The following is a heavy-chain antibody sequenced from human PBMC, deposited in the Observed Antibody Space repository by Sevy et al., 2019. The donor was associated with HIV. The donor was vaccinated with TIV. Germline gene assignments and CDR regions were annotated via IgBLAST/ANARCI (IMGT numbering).Heavy chain of an antibody. D-gene: IGHD3-22*01. V-gene: IGHV3-23*01. CDR2: ISGSGGSGDQT. Sequence: GESLKISCAASGFTFSRYAMNWVRQAPGKGLEWVSGISGSGGSGDQTNYADSVKGRFTISRDDSKNSLYLQLNSLRAEDTAIYYCSRSCDSRGYFDYWGQGTLVTVSS. CDR3: SRSCDSRGYFDY. CDR1: GFTFSRYA. J-gene: IGHJ4*02.